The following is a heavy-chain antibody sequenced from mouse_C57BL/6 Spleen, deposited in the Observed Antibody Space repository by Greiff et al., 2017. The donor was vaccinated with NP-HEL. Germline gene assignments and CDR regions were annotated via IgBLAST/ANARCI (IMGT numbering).Heavy chain of an antibody. CDR1: GFNIKDDY. CDR2: IDPENGDT. J-gene: IGHJ3*01. Sequence: VQLQQSGAELVRPGASVKLSCTASGFNIKDDYMHWVKQRPEQGLEWIGWIDPENGDTEYASKFKGQATITADTTSNPAYLQLSSLTSEDTAVYYCTTRSLYYGNPFAYWGQGTLVTVSA. CDR3: TTRSLYYGNPFAY. V-gene: IGHV14-4*01. D-gene: IGHD2-1*01.